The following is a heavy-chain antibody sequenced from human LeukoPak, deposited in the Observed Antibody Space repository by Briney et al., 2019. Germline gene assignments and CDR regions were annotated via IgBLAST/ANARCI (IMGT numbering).Heavy chain of an antibody. CDR3: ARVLSSTRGYYYYYGMDV. CDR1: GGSISSYY. V-gene: IGHV4-59*01. D-gene: IGHD2-2*01. Sequence: PSETLSLTCTVSGGSISSYYWSWIRQPPGKGLEWIGYIYYSGSTNYNPSLKSRVTISVDTSKNQFSLKLSSVTAADTAEYYCARVLSSTRGYYYYYGMDVWGQGTTVTVSS. J-gene: IGHJ6*02. CDR2: IYYSGST.